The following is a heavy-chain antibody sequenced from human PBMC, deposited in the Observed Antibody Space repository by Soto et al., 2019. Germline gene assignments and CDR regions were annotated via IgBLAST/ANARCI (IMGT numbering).Heavy chain of an antibody. CDR2: ISYDGSNK. CDR1: GFTFSSYA. V-gene: IGHV3-30-3*01. J-gene: IGHJ4*02. Sequence: QVQLVESGGGVVQPGRSLRLSCAASGFTFSSYAMHWVRQAPGKGLEWVAVISYDGSNKYYADSVKGRFTISRDNSKNTLYLQMNSLRAEDTAVYYCARELGGEYYGSGITGNAVDYWGQGTLVTVSS. D-gene: IGHD3-10*01. CDR3: ARELGGEYYGSGITGNAVDY.